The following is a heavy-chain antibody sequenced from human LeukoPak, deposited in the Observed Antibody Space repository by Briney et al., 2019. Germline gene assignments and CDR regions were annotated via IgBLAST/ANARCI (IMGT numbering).Heavy chain of an antibody. CDR1: GFTFNYFG. J-gene: IGHJ4*02. Sequence: GGSLRLSCAASGFTFNYFGIHWVRQAPGKGLEWVAVVWYDGIRKYYADSVKGRFTISRDDSKNTVYLQMNSLRADDTAVYYCAKDSSHVSGNYDYLDYWGQGALVTVSS. V-gene: IGHV3-33*03. CDR3: AKDSSHVSGNYDYLDY. D-gene: IGHD1-26*01. CDR2: VWYDGIRK.